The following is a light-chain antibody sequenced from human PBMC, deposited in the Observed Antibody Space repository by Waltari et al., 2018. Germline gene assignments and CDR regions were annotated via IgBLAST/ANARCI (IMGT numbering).Light chain of an antibody. CDR2: GAS. V-gene: IGKV3-20*01. CDR1: QTISGSW. CDR3: QQYDGSSVT. J-gene: IGKJ4*01. Sequence: EIALTQSTGTLSLSPGESATLPCRASQTISGSWLTWYQRTPAQAPRLLIYGASSRATGIPVRFSGSGSGTDFTLSISRLEPEDSAVYYCQQYDGSSVTFGGGTKVEVK.